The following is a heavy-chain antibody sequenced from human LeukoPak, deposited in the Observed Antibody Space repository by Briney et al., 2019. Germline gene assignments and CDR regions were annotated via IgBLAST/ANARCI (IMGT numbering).Heavy chain of an antibody. J-gene: IGHJ6*02. Sequence: SETLSLTCAVYGGSFSGYYWSWIRQPPGKGLEWIGEINHSGSTNYNPSLKSRVTISVDTSKNQFSLKLSPVTAADTAVYYCARRKSSTRWYYYGMDVWGQGTTVTVSS. V-gene: IGHV4-34*01. D-gene: IGHD2-2*01. CDR1: GGSFSGYY. CDR3: ARRKSSTRWYYYGMDV. CDR2: INHSGST.